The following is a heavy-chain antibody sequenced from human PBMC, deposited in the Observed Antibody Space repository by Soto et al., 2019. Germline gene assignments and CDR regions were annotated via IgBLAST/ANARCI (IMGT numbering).Heavy chain of an antibody. CDR1: GGSISSGGYY. CDR2: NYYSGIT. V-gene: IGHV4-31*03. CDR3: ARGSSIAVLYYGMDV. J-gene: IGHJ6*02. D-gene: IGHD6-6*01. Sequence: QVQLQESGPGLVKPSQTLSLTCTVSGGSISSGGYYWTWIRQQPGKGLEWIGYNYYSGITYYNPSLKSRVTISLDTSKNQFSLKLSSVTAADTAVYYCARGSSIAVLYYGMDVGGQGTTVTVSS.